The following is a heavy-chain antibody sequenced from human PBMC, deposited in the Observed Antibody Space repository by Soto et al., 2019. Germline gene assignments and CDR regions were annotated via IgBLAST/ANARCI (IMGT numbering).Heavy chain of an antibody. D-gene: IGHD2-21*01. V-gene: IGHV3-21*06. CDR1: GFTFRNYN. J-gene: IGHJ4*02. CDR3: PRDIASPGGDYFDS. Sequence: EVQLVESGGGPVKAGGSLRLFCTASGFTFRNYNMNWVRQAPGKGLEWVSSISTGGAYMFYADSVKGRFTISRDNAQNSLFLQIDSPRAEDTAVYYCPRDIASPGGDYFDSWGQGTLVTVSS. CDR2: ISTGGAYM.